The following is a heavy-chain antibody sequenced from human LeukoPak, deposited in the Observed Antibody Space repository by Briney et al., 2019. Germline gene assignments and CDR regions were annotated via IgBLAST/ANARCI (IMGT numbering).Heavy chain of an antibody. Sequence: PSETLSLTCTVSGGSISSGGYYWSWIRQHPGKGLEWIGYIYYSGSTYYNPSLKSRVTISVDTSKNQFSLKLSSVTAADTAVYYCASGYDFWSGTNAFDIWGQGTMVAVSS. D-gene: IGHD3-3*01. CDR2: IYYSGST. CDR1: GGSISSGGYY. V-gene: IGHV4-31*03. J-gene: IGHJ3*02. CDR3: ASGYDFWSGTNAFDI.